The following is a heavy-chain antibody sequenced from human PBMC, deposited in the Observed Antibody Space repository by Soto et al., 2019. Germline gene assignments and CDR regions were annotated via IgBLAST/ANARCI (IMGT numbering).Heavy chain of an antibody. D-gene: IGHD3-3*01. CDR3: ARPHLGYYDFWSGYGTNWFDP. Sequence: SETLSLTCTVSGGSISSSSYYWGWIRQPPGKGLEWIGSIYYSGSTYYNPSLKSRVTISVDTSKNQFSLKLSSVTAADTAVYYCARPHLGYYDFWSGYGTNWFDPWGQGTLVTVSS. CDR1: GGSISSSSYY. J-gene: IGHJ5*02. CDR2: IYYSGST. V-gene: IGHV4-39*01.